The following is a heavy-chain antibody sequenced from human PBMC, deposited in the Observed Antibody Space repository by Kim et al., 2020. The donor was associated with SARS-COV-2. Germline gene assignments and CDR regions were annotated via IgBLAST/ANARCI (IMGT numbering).Heavy chain of an antibody. V-gene: IGHV3-73*01. Sequence: VSLRLSCAASGFTFSDSGIHWVRQASGKGLEWVGRIRSKINTYATAYAASVRGRFTISRDDSKNTAYLQMNSLKTEDTAVYYCTRTPTFYDVLTDFGGDAFDIWGQGTVVTVSS. CDR3: TRTPTFYDVLTDFGGDAFDI. CDR1: GFTFSDSG. CDR2: IRSKINTYAT. J-gene: IGHJ3*02. D-gene: IGHD3-9*01.